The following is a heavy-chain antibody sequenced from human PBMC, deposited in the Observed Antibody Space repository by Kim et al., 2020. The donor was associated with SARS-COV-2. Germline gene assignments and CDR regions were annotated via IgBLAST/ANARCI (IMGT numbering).Heavy chain of an antibody. V-gene: IGHV4-59*08. CDR2: IYYSGST. Sequence: SETLSLTCTVSGGSISSYYWSWIRQPPGKGLEWIGYIYYSGSTNYNPSLKSRVTISVDTSKNQFSLKLSSVTAADTAVYYCARHYQTDVVTAIFSNYYYYGMDVWGQGTTVTVSS. J-gene: IGHJ6*02. CDR3: ARHYQTDVVTAIFSNYYYYGMDV. D-gene: IGHD2-21*02. CDR1: GGSISSYY.